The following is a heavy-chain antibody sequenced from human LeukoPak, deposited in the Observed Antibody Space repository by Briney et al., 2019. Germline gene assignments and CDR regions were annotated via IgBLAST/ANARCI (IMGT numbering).Heavy chain of an antibody. CDR2: IYYSGST. CDR1: GGSFSGYY. V-gene: IGHV4-31*11. CDR3: AREFLQHDFWSGFFDP. Sequence: PSETLSLTCAVYGGSFSGYYWSWIRQHPGKGLEWIGYIYYSGSTYYNPSLKSRVTISVDTPKNQFSLKLSSVTAADTAVYYCAREFLQHDFWSGFFDPWGQGTLVTVSS. J-gene: IGHJ5*02. D-gene: IGHD3-3*01.